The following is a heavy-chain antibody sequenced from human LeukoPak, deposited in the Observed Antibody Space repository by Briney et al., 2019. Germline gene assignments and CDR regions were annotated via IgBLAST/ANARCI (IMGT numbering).Heavy chain of an antibody. J-gene: IGHJ5*02. CDR2: IYYSGST. V-gene: IGHV4-4*02. Sequence: SETLSLTCAVSGGSISSSNWWSWVRQPPGKGLEWIGYIYYSGSTNYNPSLKSRVTISVDTSKNQFSLKLSSVTAADTAVYYCARATPLGTDPWGQGTLVTVSS. D-gene: IGHD1-1*01. CDR3: ARATPLGTDP. CDR1: GGSISSSNW.